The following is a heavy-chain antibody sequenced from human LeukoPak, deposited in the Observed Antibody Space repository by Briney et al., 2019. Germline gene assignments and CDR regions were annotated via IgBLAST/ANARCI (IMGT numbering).Heavy chain of an antibody. J-gene: IGHJ4*02. V-gene: IGHV3-23*01. Sequence: GGSLRLSCAASGFTFSSQAMSWVRQAPGKGLECVSGISGTGGRTYYADSVKGRFTISRDNSKNTLYLQMNSLRAEDTAVYYCAKHPIMTTVAPYYFDYWGQGTLVTVSS. CDR1: GFTFSSQA. CDR3: AKHPIMTTVAPYYFDY. D-gene: IGHD4-23*01. CDR2: ISGTGGRT.